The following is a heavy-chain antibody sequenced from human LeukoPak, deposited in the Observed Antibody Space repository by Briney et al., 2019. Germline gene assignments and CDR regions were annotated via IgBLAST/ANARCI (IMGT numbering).Heavy chain of an antibody. CDR1: GDSISNHY. CDR3: ARVGGWFDAFDI. D-gene: IGHD6-19*01. J-gene: IGHJ3*02. CDR2: IYASGGT. V-gene: IGHV4-4*07. Sequence: PSETLSLTCTVSGDSISNHYWSWIRQPAGKGLEWIGRIYASGGTNYNPSLKSRVTMSVELAKNHFSLALNAVTAADTAVYYCARVGGWFDAFDIWGQGTMVTVSS.